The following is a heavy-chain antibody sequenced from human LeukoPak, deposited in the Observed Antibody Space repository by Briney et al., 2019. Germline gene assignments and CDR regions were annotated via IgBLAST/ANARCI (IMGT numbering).Heavy chain of an antibody. Sequence: PGGSLRLSCAASEFTFSTYVMSWVRQAPGRGLEWVSAIAGDSGSTYHADSVKGRFTISRDNSKNTLYLQMNSLRAEDTAVYYCAKGSTIARPYYFDYWGQGSLVTVSS. CDR3: AKGSTIARPYYFDY. CDR1: EFTFSTYV. V-gene: IGHV3-23*01. J-gene: IGHJ4*02. CDR2: IAGDSGST. D-gene: IGHD1-26*01.